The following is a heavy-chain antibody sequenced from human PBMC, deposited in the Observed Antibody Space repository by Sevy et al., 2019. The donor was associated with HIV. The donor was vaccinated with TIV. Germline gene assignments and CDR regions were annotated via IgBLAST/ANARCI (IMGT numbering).Heavy chain of an antibody. CDR3: ARDPAYYDFWSGYYTGGVFDI. D-gene: IGHD3-3*01. Sequence: ASVTVSCKASGYTFTGYYMHWVRQAPGQGLEWMGWFNPNSGGTNYAQKFQGRVTMTRDTSISTAYMELSRLRSDDTAVYYCARDPAYYDFWSGYYTGGVFDIWGQGTMVTVSS. CDR2: FNPNSGGT. V-gene: IGHV1-2*02. CDR1: GYTFTGYY. J-gene: IGHJ3*02.